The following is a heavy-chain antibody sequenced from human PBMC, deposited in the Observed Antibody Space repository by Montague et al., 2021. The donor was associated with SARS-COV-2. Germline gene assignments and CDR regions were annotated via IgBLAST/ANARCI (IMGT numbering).Heavy chain of an antibody. D-gene: IGHD4/OR15-4a*01. J-gene: IGHJ4*02. CDR1: GDSITNHY. CDR3: ARDRFDFGAGRQGTMDF. CDR2: MHFTGKT. V-gene: IGHV4-4*07. Sequence: SETLSLTCNVSGDSITNHYWSWIRQPAGKGLEWIGRMHFTGKTNFSPFFSSRLTMSADTSKNQFSLKLTSVTAADTAIYFCARDRFDFGAGRQGTMDFWGQGTLVTVSS.